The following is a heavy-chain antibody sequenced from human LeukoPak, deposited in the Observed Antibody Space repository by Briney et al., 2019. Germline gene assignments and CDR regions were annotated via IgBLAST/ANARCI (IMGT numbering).Heavy chain of an antibody. CDR3: AREHRGYPAVYYFDY. J-gene: IGHJ4*02. D-gene: IGHD5-12*01. CDR1: GASISSNY. V-gene: IGHV4-59*01. CDR2: IYYSGST. Sequence: SETLSLTCTVSGASISSNYWSWIRQPPGKGLEWIGYIYYSGSTTYNPSLKSRVTISLDTSKNQVSLKLTSVTAADTAVYYCAREHRGYPAVYYFDYWGQGTLVTVSS.